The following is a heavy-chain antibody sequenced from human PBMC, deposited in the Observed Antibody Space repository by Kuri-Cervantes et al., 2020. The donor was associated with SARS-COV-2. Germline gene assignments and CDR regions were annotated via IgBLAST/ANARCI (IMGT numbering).Heavy chain of an antibody. J-gene: IGHJ6*02. D-gene: IGHD2-15*01. CDR2: ISSSSSYI. V-gene: IGHV3-21*01. CDR3: ARDLGYCSGGSCYGPFAYYYYGMDV. Sequence: GESLKISFAASGFTFSSYIMNWVRQAPGKGLEWVSSISSSSSYIYYADSVKGRFTISRDNAKNSLYLQMNSLRAEDTAVYYCARDLGYCSGGSCYGPFAYYYYGMDVWGQGTTVTVSS. CDR1: GFTFSSYI.